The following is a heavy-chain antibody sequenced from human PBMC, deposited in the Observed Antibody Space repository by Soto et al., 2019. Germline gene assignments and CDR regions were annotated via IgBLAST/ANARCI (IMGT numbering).Heavy chain of an antibody. D-gene: IGHD3-10*01. J-gene: IGHJ4*02. V-gene: IGHV4-59*08. CDR3: ARQMVRGFYYFDY. CDR2: IYYSGST. CDR1: GGSISSYY. Sequence: SETLSLTCTVSGGSISSYYWSWIRQPPGKGLEWIGYIYYSGSTNYNPSLKSRVTISVDTSKNQFSLKLSSVTAADTAVYYCARQMVRGFYYFDYWGQGTLVTVSS.